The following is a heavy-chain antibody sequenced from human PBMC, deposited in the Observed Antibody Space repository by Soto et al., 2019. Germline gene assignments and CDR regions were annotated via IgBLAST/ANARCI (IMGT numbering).Heavy chain of an antibody. CDR2: ISAYHGGT. CDR3: TRVVGDYHFDY. Sequence: ASVKVSCKASGYSFSDYGITWVRQAPGQGLEWMGWISAYHGGTNYAPKVQGRVTVTTDTSTSTAYVELRSLRSDDTAVYYCTRVVGDYHFDYWGQGTLVTVSS. J-gene: IGHJ4*02. V-gene: IGHV1-18*01. D-gene: IGHD4-17*01. CDR1: GYSFSDYG.